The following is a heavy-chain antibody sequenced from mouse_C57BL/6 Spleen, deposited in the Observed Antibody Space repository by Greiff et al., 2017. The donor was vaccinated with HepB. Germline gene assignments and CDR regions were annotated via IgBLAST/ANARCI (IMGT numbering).Heavy chain of an antibody. J-gene: IGHJ3*01. Sequence: VQLQQPGTELVKPGASVKLSCKASGYTFTSYWMHWVKQRPGQGLEWIGNINPSNGGTNYNEKFKSKATLTVDKSSSTAYMQLSSLTSEDSAVYYCARSNSGYVAWFAYWGQGTLVTVSA. D-gene: IGHD3-2*02. V-gene: IGHV1-53*01. CDR3: ARSNSGYVAWFAY. CDR1: GYTFTSYW. CDR2: INPSNGGT.